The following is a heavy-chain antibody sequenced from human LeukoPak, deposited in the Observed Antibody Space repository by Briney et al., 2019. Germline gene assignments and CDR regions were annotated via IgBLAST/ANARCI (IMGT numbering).Heavy chain of an antibody. CDR2: IRSKGYGGTT. V-gene: IGHV3-49*04. CDR3: TSRRLTATITMDV. Sequence: GGSLRLSCITSGFRFSDHAMTWVRQAPGKGLEWVSFIRSKGYGGTTDYAASVKDRFVISRDDSKSIAYLQMNSLKVEDTAVYYCTSRRLTATITMDVWGKGTTVIVSS. CDR1: GFRFSDHA. D-gene: IGHD1-14*01. J-gene: IGHJ6*03.